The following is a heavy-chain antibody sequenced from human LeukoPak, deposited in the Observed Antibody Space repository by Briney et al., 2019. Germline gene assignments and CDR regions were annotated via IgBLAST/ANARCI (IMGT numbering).Heavy chain of an antibody. D-gene: IGHD2-2*01. J-gene: IGHJ4*02. CDR1: GGSFSGYY. V-gene: IGHV4-34*01. CDR3: ARGGLIVVVPAAAFRKGGYFDY. Sequence: SETLSLTCAVYGGSFSGYYWSWIRQPPGKGLEWIGEINHSGSTNYNPSLKSRVTISVDTSKNQFSLKLRSVPAADTAVYYCARGGLIVVVPAAAFRKGGYFDYWGQGTLVTVSS. CDR2: INHSGST.